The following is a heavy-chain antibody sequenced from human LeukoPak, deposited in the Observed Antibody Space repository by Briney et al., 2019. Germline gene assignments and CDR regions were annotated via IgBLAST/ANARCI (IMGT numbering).Heavy chain of an antibody. V-gene: IGHV3-7*01. CDR1: GFTFSSYA. D-gene: IGHD2-15*01. CDR2: IKQDGSEK. J-gene: IGHJ4*02. Sequence: PGGSLRLSCAASGFTFSSYAMSWVRQAPGKGLEWVAIIKQDGSEKYYVDSVKGRFTISRDNAKNSLYLQMNSLRAEDTAVYYCARDWSPVVVAASRFYWGQGTLVTVSS. CDR3: ARDWSPVVVAASRFY.